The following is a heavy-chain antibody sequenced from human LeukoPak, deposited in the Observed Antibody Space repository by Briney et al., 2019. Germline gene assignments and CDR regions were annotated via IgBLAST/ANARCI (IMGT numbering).Heavy chain of an antibody. CDR2: IYYSGST. V-gene: IGHV4-39*07. CDR3: ARDRGKVHGTTVTTRYYYYYGMDV. Sequence: PSETLSLTCTVSGGSISSSSYYWGWIRQPPGKGLEWIGSIYYSGSTYYNPSLKSRVTISVDTSKNQFSLKLSSVTAADTAVYYCARDRGKVHGTTVTTRYYYYYGMDVWGQGTTVTVSS. CDR1: GGSISSSSYY. J-gene: IGHJ6*02. D-gene: IGHD4-17*01.